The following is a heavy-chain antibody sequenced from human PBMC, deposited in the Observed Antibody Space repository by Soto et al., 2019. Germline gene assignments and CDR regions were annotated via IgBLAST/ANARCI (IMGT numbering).Heavy chain of an antibody. J-gene: IGHJ4*02. CDR3: AADRQPAGYCSSTSCAVSDY. V-gene: IGHV1-58*01. Sequence: QMQLVQSGPEVKKPGTSVKVSCKASGFTFTSSAVQWVRQARGQRLEWIGWIVVGSGNTNYAQKFQERVTITRDMSTSTAYMELSSLRSEDTAVYYCAADRQPAGYCSSTSCAVSDYWGQGTLVTVSS. CDR2: IVVGSGNT. D-gene: IGHD2-2*01. CDR1: GFTFTSSA.